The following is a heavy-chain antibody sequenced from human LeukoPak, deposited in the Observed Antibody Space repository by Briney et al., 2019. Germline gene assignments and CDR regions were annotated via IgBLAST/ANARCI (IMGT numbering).Heavy chain of an antibody. Sequence: GGSLRLSCAASGFTFDDYGMSWVRQAPGKGLEWVSGINWNGGSTGYADSVKGRFTISRDNAKNSLYLQMNSLRAEDTALYYCARFNRGSYYRDDAFDIWRQGTMVTVSS. CDR3: ARFNRGSYYRDDAFDI. V-gene: IGHV3-20*04. J-gene: IGHJ3*02. D-gene: IGHD1-26*01. CDR2: INWNGGST. CDR1: GFTFDDYG.